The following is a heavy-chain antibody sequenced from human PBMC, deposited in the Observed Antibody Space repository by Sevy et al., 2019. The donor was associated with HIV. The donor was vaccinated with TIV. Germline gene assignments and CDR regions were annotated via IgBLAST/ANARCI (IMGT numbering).Heavy chain of an antibody. CDR1: GFAFYDYS. D-gene: IGHD2-8*01. J-gene: IGHJ4*02. Sequence: GGSLRLSCAASGFAFYDYSMSWIRQAPGKGLEWVATLSYGCGKINYADSLKGRFTISSDNSKNSFYLQMDNLRVEDTALYYCAGEGGTRPHDYWGQGTRVTVSS. CDR2: LSYGCGKI. CDR3: AGEGGTRPHDY. V-gene: IGHV3-23*01.